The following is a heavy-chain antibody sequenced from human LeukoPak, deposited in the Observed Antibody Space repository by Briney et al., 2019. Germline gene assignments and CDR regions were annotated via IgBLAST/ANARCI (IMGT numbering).Heavy chain of an antibody. CDR2: IRYDGSNK. V-gene: IGHV3-30*02. CDR1: GFTFSSYG. D-gene: IGHD4-11*01. J-gene: IGHJ5*02. CDR3: AKGRYSSSWAPFDP. Sequence: GGSLRLSCAASGFTFSSYGVHWVRQAPGKGLEWVAFIRYDGSNKYYADSVKGRFTISRDNSKNTLYLQMYSLGAEDTSVYYCAKGRYSSSWAPFDPWGQGTLVTVSS.